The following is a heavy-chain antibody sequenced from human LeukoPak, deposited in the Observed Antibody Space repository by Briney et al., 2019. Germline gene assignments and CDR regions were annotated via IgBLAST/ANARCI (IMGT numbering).Heavy chain of an antibody. D-gene: IGHD2-15*01. CDR3: ARVPPTKYCSGGSCYYPFDY. V-gene: IGHV3-30*04. CDR2: ISYDGSNK. Sequence: GSLRLSCASSGFTFRRYDMNWVRQAPGKGLEWVAVISYDGSNKYYADSVKGRFTISRDNSKNTLYLQMNSLRAEDTAVYYCARVPPTKYCSGGSCYYPFDYWGQGTLVTVSS. J-gene: IGHJ4*02. CDR1: GFTFRRYD.